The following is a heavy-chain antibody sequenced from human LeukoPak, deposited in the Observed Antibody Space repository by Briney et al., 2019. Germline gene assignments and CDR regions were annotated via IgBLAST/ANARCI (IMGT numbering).Heavy chain of an antibody. D-gene: IGHD3-10*01. V-gene: IGHV4-39*01. CDR1: GGSISSSSYY. CDR2: IYYIGNT. J-gene: IGHJ3*02. Sequence: SETLSLTCTVSGGSISSSSYYWGWIRQPPGRGLEWIGSIYYIGNTYYNPSLKSRVTISVDTSKSQFSLKLNYVTAADTAVYYCARMVRGTDAFDIWGQGTMVTVSS. CDR3: ARMVRGTDAFDI.